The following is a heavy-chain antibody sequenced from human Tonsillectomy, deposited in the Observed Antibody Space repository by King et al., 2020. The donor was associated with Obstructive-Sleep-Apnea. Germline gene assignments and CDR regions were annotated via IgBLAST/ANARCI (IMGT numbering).Heavy chain of an antibody. Sequence: VQLVESGGGLVQPGGSLRLSCAASGFTFSSYAMSWVRQAPGKGLEWVSAISGSGGSTYYADSVKGRLTISRDNSKNTLYLQMNSLRAEDTAVYYCAKKNLITMVRGVPPYNWFDPWGQGTLVTVSS. D-gene: IGHD3-10*01. J-gene: IGHJ5*02. CDR2: ISGSGGST. V-gene: IGHV3-23*04. CDR1: GFTFSSYA. CDR3: AKKNLITMVRGVPPYNWFDP.